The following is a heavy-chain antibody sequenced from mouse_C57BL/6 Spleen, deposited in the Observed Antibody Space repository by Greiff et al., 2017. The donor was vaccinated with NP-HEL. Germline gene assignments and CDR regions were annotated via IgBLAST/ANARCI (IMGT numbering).Heavy chain of an antibody. J-gene: IGHJ4*01. CDR3: TRGGSSFYYAMDY. CDR1: GYTFTDYE. V-gene: IGHV1-15*01. CDR2: IDPVTGGP. D-gene: IGHD1-1*01. Sequence: QVQLQQSGAELVRPGASVTLSCKASGYTFTDYEMHWVKQTPVHGLEWIGAIDPVTGGPAYNQKFKGKAILTADKSSSTAYMELRSLTSEDSAVYYCTRGGSSFYYAMDYWGQGTSVTVSS.